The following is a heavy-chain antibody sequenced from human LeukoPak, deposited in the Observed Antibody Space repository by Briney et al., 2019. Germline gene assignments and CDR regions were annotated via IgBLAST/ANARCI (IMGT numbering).Heavy chain of an antibody. D-gene: IGHD5-12*01. Sequence: SETLSLTCTVSGGSLSSSSYYWGWIRQPPGKGLERIGRIYYSGSTYYNPSLKSRVTISVDTSKNQFSLKLSSVTAADTAVYYCAKAIPGYSGYDRVWYYYYYMDVWGKGTTVTVSS. CDR2: IYYSGST. CDR1: GGSLSSSSYY. J-gene: IGHJ6*03. V-gene: IGHV4-39*07. CDR3: AKAIPGYSGYDRVWYYYYYMDV.